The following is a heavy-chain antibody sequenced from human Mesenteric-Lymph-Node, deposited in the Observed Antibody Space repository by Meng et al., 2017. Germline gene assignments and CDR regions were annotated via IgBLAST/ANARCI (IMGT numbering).Heavy chain of an antibody. CDR2: ISSSGSTI. Sequence: GGSLRLSCAASGFTFSDYYMSWIRQAPGKGLEWVSYISSSGSTIYYADSVKGRFTISRDNAKNSLYLQMNSLRAEDTAVYYRARDTNYYGSGSYYNGILYYYYGMDVWGQGTTVTVSS. V-gene: IGHV3-11*01. CDR3: ARDTNYYGSGSYYNGILYYYYGMDV. CDR1: GFTFSDYY. D-gene: IGHD3-10*01. J-gene: IGHJ6*02.